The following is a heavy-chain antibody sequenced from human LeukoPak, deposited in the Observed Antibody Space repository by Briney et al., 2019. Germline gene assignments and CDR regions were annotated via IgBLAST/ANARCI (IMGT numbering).Heavy chain of an antibody. V-gene: IGHV3-53*01. D-gene: IGHD1-1*01. Sequence: GGSLRLSCAASGFTVSSNYMSWVRQAPGKGLEWVSVIYSGGSTYYADSVKGRFTISRDNSKNTLYLQMNSLRAEDTAVYYCARDSLTSHKGYYWFDYWGQGTLVTVSS. CDR1: GFTVSSNY. CDR3: ARDSLTSHKGYYWFDY. CDR2: IYSGGST. J-gene: IGHJ4*02.